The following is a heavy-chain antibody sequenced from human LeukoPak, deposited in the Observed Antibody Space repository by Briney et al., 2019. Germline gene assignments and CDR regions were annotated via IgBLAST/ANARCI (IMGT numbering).Heavy chain of an antibody. J-gene: IGHJ6*02. CDR3: ARGPVVVTNPGYYYGMDV. V-gene: IGHV1-46*01. D-gene: IGHD2-21*02. Sequence: SVKVSCKASGYTFTSYYMHWVRQAPGQGLEWMGIINPSGGSTSYAQKFQGRVTMTRDTSTSTVYMELSSLRSEDTAVYYCARGPVVVTNPGYYYGMDVWGQGTTVTVSS. CDR2: INPSGGST. CDR1: GYTFTSYY.